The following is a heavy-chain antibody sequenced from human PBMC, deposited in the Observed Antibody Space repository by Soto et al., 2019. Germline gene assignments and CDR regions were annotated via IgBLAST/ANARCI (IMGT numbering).Heavy chain of an antibody. Sequence: GGSLRLSCAASGFTFSSYSMNWVRQAPGKGLEWVSYISSSSSTIYYADSVKGRFTISRDNAKKSLYLQMDSLTADDTAVYYCARGGASVTTPFDYWGQGTQVTVSS. J-gene: IGHJ4*02. D-gene: IGHD4-17*01. V-gene: IGHV3-48*04. CDR2: ISSSSSTI. CDR3: ARGGASVTTPFDY. CDR1: GFTFSSYS.